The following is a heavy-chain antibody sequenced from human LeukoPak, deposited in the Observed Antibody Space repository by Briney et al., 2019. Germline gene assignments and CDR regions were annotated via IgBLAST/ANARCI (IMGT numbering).Heavy chain of an antibody. D-gene: IGHD6-6*01. J-gene: IGHJ4*02. CDR2: INHSGST. CDR1: GGSFSGYY. V-gene: IGHV4-34*01. CDR3: ARHGKYSSSGDYFDY. Sequence: SETLSLTCAVYGGSFSGYYWSWIRQPPGKGLEWIGEINHSGSTNYNPSLKSRVTISVDTSKNQFSLKLSSVTAADTAVYYCARHGKYSSSGDYFDYWGQGTLVTVSS.